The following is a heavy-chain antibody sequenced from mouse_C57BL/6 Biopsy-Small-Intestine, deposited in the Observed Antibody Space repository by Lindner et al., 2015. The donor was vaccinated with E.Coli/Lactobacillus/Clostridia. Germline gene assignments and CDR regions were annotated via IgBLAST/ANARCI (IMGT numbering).Heavy chain of an antibody. J-gene: IGHJ4*01. CDR3: ARDYGYSKGPFY. Sequence: SVKVSCKASGFTFTSYYIHWVRQAPGQGLEWVGWINAYSGNRYYAQSLQGRVTLTTDTYTSTAYMELRSLRSGDTAVYYCARDYGYSKGPFYWGQGTLVTVSS. CDR1: GFTFTSYY. D-gene: IGHD1-2*01. V-gene: IGHV1-66*01. CDR2: INAYSGNR.